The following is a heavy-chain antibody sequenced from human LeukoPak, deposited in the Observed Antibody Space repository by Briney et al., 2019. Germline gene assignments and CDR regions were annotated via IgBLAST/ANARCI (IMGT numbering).Heavy chain of an antibody. CDR1: GGSISSHF. CDR2: IYNSGNT. CDR3: ARVYYYDSSDFALYYYYYYMDV. D-gene: IGHD3-22*01. V-gene: IGHV4-59*11. Sequence: SETLSLTCTVSGGSISSHFWSWIRQPPGKGLEWIGYIYNSGNTNYNPSLKSRVPISVDTSKNQFSLKLSSVTAADTAVYYCARVYYYDSSDFALYYYYYYMDVWGKGATVTVSS. J-gene: IGHJ6*03.